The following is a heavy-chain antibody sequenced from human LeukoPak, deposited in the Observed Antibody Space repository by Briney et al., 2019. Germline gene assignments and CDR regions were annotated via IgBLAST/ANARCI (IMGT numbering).Heavy chain of an antibody. CDR1: GFTFSSYW. CDR2: IKQDGSEK. D-gene: IGHD3-10*01. CDR3: ARRRAITMVQGFSFDY. V-gene: IGHV3-7*01. J-gene: IGHJ4*02. Sequence: GGSLRLSCAASGFTFSSYWMSWVHQAPGKGLEWVANIKQDGSEKYYVDSVKGRFTISRDNAKNSLYLQMNSLRAEDTAVYYCARRRAITMVQGFSFDYWGQGTLVTVSS.